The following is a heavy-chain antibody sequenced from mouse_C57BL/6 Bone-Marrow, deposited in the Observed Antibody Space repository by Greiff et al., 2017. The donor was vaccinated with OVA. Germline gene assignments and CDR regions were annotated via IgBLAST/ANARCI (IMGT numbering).Heavy chain of an antibody. D-gene: IGHD1-1*01. CDR3: ARMARYYYGSSYWYFDV. CDR2: IDPNSGGT. V-gene: IGHV1-72*01. CDR1: GYTFTSYW. Sequence: QVQLQQPGAELVKPGASVKLSCKASGYTFTSYWMHWVKQRPGRGLEWIGRIDPNSGGTKYNEKFKSKATLTVDNPSSTAYMQLSSLTSDDSAVYYCARMARYYYGSSYWYFDVWGTGTTVTVSS. J-gene: IGHJ1*03.